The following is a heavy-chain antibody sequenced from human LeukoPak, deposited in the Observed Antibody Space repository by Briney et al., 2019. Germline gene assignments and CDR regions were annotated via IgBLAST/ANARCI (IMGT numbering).Heavy chain of an antibody. CDR1: GGTFSSYA. J-gene: IGHJ4*02. CDR3: AEEAGDGYNYKGYFDY. D-gene: IGHD5-24*01. Sequence: ASVKISCKASGGTFSSYAISWVRQAPGQGLEWMGRIIAIFGTANYAQKFQGRVTITTDESTSTAYMELSSLRSEDTAVYYCAEEAGDGYNYKGYFDYWGQGTLVTVSS. CDR2: IIAIFGTA. V-gene: IGHV1-69*05.